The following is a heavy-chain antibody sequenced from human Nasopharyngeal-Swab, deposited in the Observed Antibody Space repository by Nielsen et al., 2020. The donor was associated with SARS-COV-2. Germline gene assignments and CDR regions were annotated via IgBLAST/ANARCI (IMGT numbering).Heavy chain of an antibody. CDR3: ARDPGKETIFGVVNLYFDY. J-gene: IGHJ4*02. Sequence: SETLSLTCAVYGGSFSDYYWSWIRQPPGKGLEWIGSIYYSGSTYYNPSLKSRVTISVDKSKNQFSLKLSSVTAADTAVYYCARDPGKETIFGVVNLYFDYWGQGTLVTVSS. V-gene: IGHV4-34*01. D-gene: IGHD3-3*01. CDR2: IYYSGST. CDR1: GGSFSDYY.